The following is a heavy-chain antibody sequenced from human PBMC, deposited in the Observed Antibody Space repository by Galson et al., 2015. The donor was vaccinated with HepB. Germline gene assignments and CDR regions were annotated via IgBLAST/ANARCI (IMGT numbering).Heavy chain of an antibody. V-gene: IGHV3-48*01. CDR3: ARWKYSSGWC. Sequence: SLRLSCAASGFTVSSYSMNWVRQAPGKGLEWVSYISSSSSTIYYADSVKGRFTISRDNAKNSLYLQMNSLRAEDTAVYYCARWKYSSGWCWGQGTLVTVSS. CDR1: GFTVSSYS. J-gene: IGHJ4*02. D-gene: IGHD6-19*01. CDR2: ISSSSSTI.